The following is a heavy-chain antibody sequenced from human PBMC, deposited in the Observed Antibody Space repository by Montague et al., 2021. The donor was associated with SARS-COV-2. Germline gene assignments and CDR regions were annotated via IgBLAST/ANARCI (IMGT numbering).Heavy chain of an antibody. CDR3: ARAYGSGRGFDL. CDR1: GFSRSTSGMC. CDR2: IDWDDDK. Sequence: PALVKPTQTLTLTCTFSGFSRSTSGMCVSWIRQPPGKALEWLARIDWDDDKYYSTSLKTRLTISKDTSKNQVVLTMTNMDPVDTATYYCARAYGSGRGFDLWGRGTLVTVSS. D-gene: IGHD3-10*01. J-gene: IGHJ2*01. V-gene: IGHV2-70*11.